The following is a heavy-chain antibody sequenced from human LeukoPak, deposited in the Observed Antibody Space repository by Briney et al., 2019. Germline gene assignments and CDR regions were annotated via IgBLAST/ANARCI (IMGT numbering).Heavy chain of an antibody. J-gene: IGHJ6*03. D-gene: IGHD6-6*01. CDR1: GGTFSSYA. Sequence: SVKVSCKASGGTFSSYAISWVRQAPGQGLEWMGGIIPIFGTANYAQKFQGRVTITTDESTSTAYMELSSLRSEDTAVYYCASSSSSGWYYYYYMDVWGKGTTVTASS. CDR3: ASSSSSGWYYYYYMDV. V-gene: IGHV1-69*05. CDR2: IIPIFGTA.